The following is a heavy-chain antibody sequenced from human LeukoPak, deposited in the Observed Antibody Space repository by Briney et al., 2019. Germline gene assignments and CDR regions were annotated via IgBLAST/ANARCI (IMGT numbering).Heavy chain of an antibody. CDR1: GFSLSTSGVG. CDR3: AHNGQHQWATWFDP. Sequence: SGPTLVKPTQTLTLTCTFSGFSLSTSGVGVGWIRQPPGKALEWLALIYWNDDKRYSPSLKSRLTITKDTSKNQVVLTMTSMDPVDTATYYSAHNGQHQWATWFDPWGQGTLVTVSS. CDR2: IYWNDDK. D-gene: IGHD1-26*01. J-gene: IGHJ5*02. V-gene: IGHV2-5*01.